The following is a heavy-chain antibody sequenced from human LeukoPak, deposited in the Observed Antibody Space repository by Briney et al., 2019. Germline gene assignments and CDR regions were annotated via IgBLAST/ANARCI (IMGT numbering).Heavy chain of an antibody. V-gene: IGHV1-8*01. CDR2: MNPNSGNT. CDR3: ARGMSGYSYGPNWFDP. D-gene: IGHD5-18*01. J-gene: IGHJ5*02. Sequence: ASVKVSCKASGYTFTSYDINWVRQATGQGLEWMGWMNPNSGNTGYAQKFQGRVTMTRNTSISTAYMELSSLRSEDTAVYYCARGMSGYSYGPNWFDPRGQGTLVTVSS. CDR1: GYTFTSYD.